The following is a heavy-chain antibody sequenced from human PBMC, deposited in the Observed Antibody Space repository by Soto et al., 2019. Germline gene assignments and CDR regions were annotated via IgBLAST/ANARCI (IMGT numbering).Heavy chain of an antibody. J-gene: IGHJ4*02. V-gene: IGHV3-33*01. D-gene: IGHD6-13*01. CDR2: IWYDGSNK. CDR3: ARSAAAGTYFDY. Sequence: QVQLVESGGGVVQPGRCLRVSCAASGITFNSYGMHWVRQAPGKGLEWVAVIWYDGSNKYYADSVKGRFTISRDNSKNTLYLQMNSLRAEDTAVYYCARSAAAGTYFDYWGQGTLVTVSS. CDR1: GITFNSYG.